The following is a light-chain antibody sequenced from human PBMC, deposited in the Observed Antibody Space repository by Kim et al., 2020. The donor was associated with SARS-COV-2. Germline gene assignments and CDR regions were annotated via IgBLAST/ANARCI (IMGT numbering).Light chain of an antibody. CDR3: QQYGNSPFT. V-gene: IGKV3-20*01. CDR2: GAS. CDR1: QSVSNNY. Sequence: PGERATLSCRTSQSVSNNYLAWYQQKPGQAPRLLIYGASNRATGIPDRFSGSGSGTDFTLTIGRLEPEDFALYYCQQYGNSPFTFGPGTKVDIK. J-gene: IGKJ3*01.